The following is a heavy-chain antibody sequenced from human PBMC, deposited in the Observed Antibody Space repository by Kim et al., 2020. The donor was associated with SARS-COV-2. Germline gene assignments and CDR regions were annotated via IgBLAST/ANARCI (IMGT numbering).Heavy chain of an antibody. J-gene: IGHJ2*01. V-gene: IGHV3-7*01. D-gene: IGHD3-10*01. CDR2: IKQDGSEK. CDR1: GFTFSSYW. Sequence: GGSLRLSCAASGFTFSSYWMSWVRQAPGKGLEWVANIKQDGSEKYYVDSVKGRFTISRDNAKNSLYLQMNSLRAEDTAVYYCARGGGILLWFGELLLGDWYFDLWGRGTLVTVSS. CDR3: ARGGGILLWFGELLLGDWYFDL.